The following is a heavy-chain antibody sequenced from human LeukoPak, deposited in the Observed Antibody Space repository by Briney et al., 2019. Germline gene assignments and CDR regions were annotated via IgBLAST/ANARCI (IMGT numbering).Heavy chain of an antibody. V-gene: IGHV3-30*02. CDR3: AKTRGGSLHDGFDI. CDR2: IRYDGSNK. J-gene: IGHJ3*02. D-gene: IGHD3-16*01. Sequence: GGSLRLSCAASGFTFSSYGMHWVRQAPGKGLEWVAFIRYDGSNKYYADSVKGRFTISRDNSKNTLYLQMNSLRVEGTAIYYCAKTRGGSLHDGFDIWGQGTMVTVSS. CDR1: GFTFSSYG.